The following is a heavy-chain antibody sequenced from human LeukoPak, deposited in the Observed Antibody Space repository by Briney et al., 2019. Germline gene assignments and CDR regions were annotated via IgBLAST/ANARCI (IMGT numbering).Heavy chain of an antibody. CDR1: GYTFTNYA. D-gene: IGHD1-1*01. J-gene: IGHJ1*01. V-gene: IGHV7-4-1*02. CDR3: ARDYTLTIGTTTYFQH. CDR2: INPNTGNP. Sequence: ASVKVSCKASGYTFTNYAMNWVRQAPGQGLEWMGWINPNTGNPTYAQGFTGRFVFSLDTSVSTAYLQISSLKAEDTAVYYCARDYTLTIGTTTYFQHWGQGTLVTVSS.